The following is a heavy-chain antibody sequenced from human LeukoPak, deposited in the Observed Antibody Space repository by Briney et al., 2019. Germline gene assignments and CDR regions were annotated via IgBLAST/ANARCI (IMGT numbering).Heavy chain of an antibody. CDR2: IYYSGST. J-gene: IGHJ3*02. CDR1: GGSISTYY. CDR3: ARWRNFLHAVDI. Sequence: SETLFLTCTVSGGSISTYYWSRIRQPPGKGLEWIGVIYYSGSTNYNPSLKSRVTISVDTSKNQFSLKLSSVTAADTAVYYCARWRNFLHAVDIWGHGTMVTASS. V-gene: IGHV4-59*01. D-gene: IGHD3-3*01.